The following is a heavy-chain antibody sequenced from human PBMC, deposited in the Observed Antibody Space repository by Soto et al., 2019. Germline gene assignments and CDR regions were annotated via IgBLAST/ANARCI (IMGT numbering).Heavy chain of an antibody. J-gene: IGHJ6*02. CDR2: IYYSGST. D-gene: IGHD3-10*01. V-gene: IGHV4-59*01. Sequence: SETLSLTCTVSGGSISSYYWSWIRQPPGKGLEWIGYIYYSGSTNYNPSLKSRVTISVDTSKNQFSLKLSSVTAADTAVYYCARDGGNGYYGSGSFSDYYYGMDVWGQGTTVTVS. CDR3: ARDGGNGYYGSGSFSDYYYGMDV. CDR1: GGSISSYY.